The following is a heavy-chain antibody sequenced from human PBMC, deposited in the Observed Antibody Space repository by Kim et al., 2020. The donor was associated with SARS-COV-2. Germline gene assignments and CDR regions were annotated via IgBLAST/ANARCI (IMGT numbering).Heavy chain of an antibody. Sequence: SETLSLTCAVYGGSFSGYYWSWIRQPPGKGLEWIGEINHSGSTNYNPSLKSRVTISVDTSKNQFSLKLSSVTAADTAVYYCARGELGATGTPPPSWFDPWGQGTLVTVSS. D-gene: IGHD1-1*01. CDR1: GGSFSGYY. V-gene: IGHV4-34*01. CDR3: ARGELGATGTPPPSWFDP. J-gene: IGHJ5*02. CDR2: INHSGST.